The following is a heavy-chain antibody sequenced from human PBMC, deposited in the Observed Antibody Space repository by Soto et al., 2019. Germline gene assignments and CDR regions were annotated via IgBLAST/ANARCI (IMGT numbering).Heavy chain of an antibody. CDR2: IHPSGRT. V-gene: IGHV4-4*02. Sequence: QVQMQESGPGLVKPSGTLSLTCAVTGDRISRDKWWTWVRQTPGQGLEWVGEIHPSGRTNYNPSLNSRVTMSVDKSNNQFSLHLRSVTAADTAVYYCARGGDWSFDYWGQGTLVTVSS. CDR3: ARGGDWSFDY. J-gene: IGHJ4*02. D-gene: IGHD2-21*02. CDR1: GDRISRDKW.